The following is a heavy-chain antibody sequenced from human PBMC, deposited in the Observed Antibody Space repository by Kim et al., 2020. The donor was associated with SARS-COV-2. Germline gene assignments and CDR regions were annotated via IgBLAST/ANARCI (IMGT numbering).Heavy chain of an antibody. Sequence: SETLSLTCTVSGGSISSYYWSWIRQPPGKGLEWIGHIYYSGSTNYNPSLTSRVTISVDTSKNQFSLKLSSVTAADTAAYYCARWGLGYCSGGSCYSGFD. CDR1: GGSISSYY. J-gene: IGHJ4*01. CDR3: ARWGLGYCSGGSCYSGFD. CDR2: IYYSGST. D-gene: IGHD2-15*01. V-gene: IGHV4-59*08.